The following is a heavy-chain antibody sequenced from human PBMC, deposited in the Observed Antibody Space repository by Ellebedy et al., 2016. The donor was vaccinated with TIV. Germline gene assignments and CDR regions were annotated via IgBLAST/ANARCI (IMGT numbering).Heavy chain of an antibody. Sequence: GESLKISCAASGFTFSSYAMSWVRQAPGKGLEWVSTISGSGGSTYYADSVKGRFTISRDNSKNTLYLQMNSLRAEDTAVYYCAKRGGTWAVAGADFDYWGQGTLVTVSS. V-gene: IGHV3-23*01. CDR2: ISGSGGST. J-gene: IGHJ4*02. CDR1: GFTFSSYA. CDR3: AKRGGTWAVAGADFDY. D-gene: IGHD6-19*01.